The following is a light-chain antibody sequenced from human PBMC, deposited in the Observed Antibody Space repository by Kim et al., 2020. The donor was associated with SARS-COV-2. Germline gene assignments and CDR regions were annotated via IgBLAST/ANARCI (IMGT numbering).Light chain of an antibody. Sequence: APGKTARITCGGNNSGSKSVHWYQQKPGQAPVLVIYYDSDRPSGIPERFSGSNSGNTATLTISRVEAGDEADYYCQVWDSSSDRVFGGGTQLTVL. CDR1: NSGSKS. V-gene: IGLV3-21*04. CDR3: QVWDSSSDRV. J-gene: IGLJ3*02. CDR2: YDS.